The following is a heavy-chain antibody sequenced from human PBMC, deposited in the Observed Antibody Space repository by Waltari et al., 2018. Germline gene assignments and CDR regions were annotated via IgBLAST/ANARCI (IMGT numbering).Heavy chain of an antibody. D-gene: IGHD2-15*01. J-gene: IGHJ4*02. Sequence: QVQLVQSGAEVKKPGSSVKVSCKASGGTFSSYAISWVRQAPGQGLEWMGGIIPIFGTAIYAQKFQGRVTITADESTSTAYMGLSSLRSEDTAVYYCARDQGRYCSGGSCYPDYWGQGTLVTVSS. V-gene: IGHV1-69*01. CDR1: GGTFSSYA. CDR3: ARDQGRYCSGGSCYPDY. CDR2: IIPIFGTA.